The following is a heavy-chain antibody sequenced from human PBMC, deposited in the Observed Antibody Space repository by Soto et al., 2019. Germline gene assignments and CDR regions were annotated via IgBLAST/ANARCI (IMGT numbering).Heavy chain of an antibody. Sequence: GGSLRLSCAASGFTFSNYGMAWVRQAPGKGLDWVSSIRSSGSSTYYADSVEGRFTISRDNSKNTLFLQMNRLRAEDTAVYYCKKDVGAMGVWKNYGWFAPWGKGPLVTVSS. CDR2: IRSSGSST. CDR1: GFTFSNYG. CDR3: KKDVGAMGVWKNYGWFAP. D-gene: IGHD3-10*01. V-gene: IGHV3-23*01. J-gene: IGHJ5*02.